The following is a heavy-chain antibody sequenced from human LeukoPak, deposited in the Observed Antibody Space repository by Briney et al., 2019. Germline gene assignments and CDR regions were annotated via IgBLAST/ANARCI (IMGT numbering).Heavy chain of an antibody. J-gene: IGHJ4*02. D-gene: IGHD1-1*01. V-gene: IGHV3-21*01. CDR1: GFTFSSYS. CDR2: ISSSSSNI. CDR3: ARDRGTWNDDGFDY. Sequence: GGSLRLSCAASGFTFSSYSMNWVRQAPGKGLEWVSSISSSSSNIYYADSVKGRFTISRDKAKNSLYLQMNSLRAEDTAVYYSARDRGTWNDDGFDYWGQGTLVTVSS.